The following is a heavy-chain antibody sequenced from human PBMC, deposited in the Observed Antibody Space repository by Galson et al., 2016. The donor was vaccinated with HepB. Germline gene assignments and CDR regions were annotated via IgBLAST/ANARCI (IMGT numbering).Heavy chain of an antibody. CDR2: TYYRSKWYN. CDR3: VSGETGTARIRAFDM. Sequence: CAISGDSVSSNTAAWNWIRQSPSRGLEWLGRTYYRSKWYNDYAVSVKSRITINPDTSKNQFSLQLNSVTPEDTAVYYCVSGETGTARIRAFDMRGQGTMVTVSS. V-gene: IGHV6-1*01. D-gene: IGHD1-7*01. J-gene: IGHJ3*02. CDR1: GDSVSSNTAA.